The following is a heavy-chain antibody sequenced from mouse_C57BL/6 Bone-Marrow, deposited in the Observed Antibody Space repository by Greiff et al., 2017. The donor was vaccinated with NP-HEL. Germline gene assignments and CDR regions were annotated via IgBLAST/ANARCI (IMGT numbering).Heavy chain of an antibody. CDR3: ARESYWYFDF. CDR1: GYTFTSYW. V-gene: IGHV1-50*01. J-gene: IGHJ1*03. CDR2: IDPSDSST. Sequence: QVQLQQPGAELVKPGASVKLSCKASGYTFTSYWMQWVKQRPGQGLEWIGEIDPSDSSTNYNQKFKGKATLTVDTSSSTAYMQLSSLTSEDSAVYYCARESYWYFDFWGTGTTVTVSS.